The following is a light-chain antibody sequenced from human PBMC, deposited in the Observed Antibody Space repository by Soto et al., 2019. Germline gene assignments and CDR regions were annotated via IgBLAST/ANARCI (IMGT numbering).Light chain of an antibody. CDR3: QQYENWPLT. J-gene: IGKJ4*01. CDR1: QSVSSN. CDR2: GAS. Sequence: EIVMTQSPATLSVSPGERATLSCRASQSVSSNLAWYQQKPGQAPRLLIHGASTRATGIPARFSGSGSGTEFTLTISSLQSEDFALYYCQQYENWPLTFGGGTKVEIK. V-gene: IGKV3-15*01.